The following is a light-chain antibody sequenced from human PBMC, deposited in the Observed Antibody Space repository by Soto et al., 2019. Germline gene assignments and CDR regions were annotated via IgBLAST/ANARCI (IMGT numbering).Light chain of an antibody. V-gene: IGKV3-20*01. CDR1: QSVSNNY. Sequence: EILLTQSPGTLSLAPGERATLTCRASQSVSNNYLAWYQQKPGQAHRLIIYGASKRATGIPDRFSGSGSGADFTLSISRLQSEDGAVYYCQQFNNWPQGTFGQGTKGDIK. CDR2: GAS. J-gene: IGKJ1*01. CDR3: QQFNNWPQGT.